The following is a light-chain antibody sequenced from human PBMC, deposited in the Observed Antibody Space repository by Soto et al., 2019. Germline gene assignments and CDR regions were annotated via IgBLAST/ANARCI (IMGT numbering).Light chain of an antibody. V-gene: IGLV2-8*01. CDR2: EVS. CDR1: SSDVGGYNY. Sequence: QSALTQPPSASGSPGQSVTLSCTGTSSDVGGYNYISWYQQHPDKAPKLMIYEVSKRPSGVPDRFSGSKSGNTASLTVSGLQAEDEADYYCSSYAGSNQVVFGGGTKLTVL. J-gene: IGLJ2*01. CDR3: SSYAGSNQVV.